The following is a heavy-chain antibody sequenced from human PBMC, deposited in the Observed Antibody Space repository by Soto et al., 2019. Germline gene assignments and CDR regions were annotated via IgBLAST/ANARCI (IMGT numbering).Heavy chain of an antibody. J-gene: IGHJ4*02. Sequence: SVKVCCKACGNTFSSYAISWGRQVTGQGLEWMGGIIPIFGTANYAQKFQGRVTITADESTSTAYMELSSLRSEDTAVYYCASGLRAAAGNYWGQGTLVTVSS. CDR3: ASGLRAAAGNY. D-gene: IGHD6-13*01. V-gene: IGHV1-69*01. CDR2: IIPIFGTA. CDR1: GNTFSSYA.